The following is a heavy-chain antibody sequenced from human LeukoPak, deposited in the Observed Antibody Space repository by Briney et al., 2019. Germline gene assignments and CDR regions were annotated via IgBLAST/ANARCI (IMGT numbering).Heavy chain of an antibody. Sequence: PGGSLRLSCAASGFTFSSYWMHWVRQAPGKGLVWVSHTNGDGSTTSYADSVKGRFTISRDNAKNTVYLQMNSLRAEDTAVYYCAREPRGYSYGLWGRGTLVTVSS. J-gene: IGHJ4*02. CDR3: AREPRGYSYGL. CDR1: GFTFSSYW. V-gene: IGHV3-74*01. D-gene: IGHD5-18*01. CDR2: TNGDGSTT.